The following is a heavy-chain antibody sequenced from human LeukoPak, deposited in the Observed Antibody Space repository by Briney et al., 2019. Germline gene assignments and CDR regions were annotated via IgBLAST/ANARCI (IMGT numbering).Heavy chain of an antibody. J-gene: IGHJ3*02. D-gene: IGHD3-10*01. Sequence: ASVKVSCKASGYTFTSYYMHWVRQAPGQGLEWMGIINPSGGSTSYAQKFQGRVTMTRGTSTSTVYMELSSLRSEDTAVYYCARDKSRTYGSADAFDIWGQGTMVTVSS. CDR1: GYTFTSYY. CDR2: INPSGGST. V-gene: IGHV1-46*01. CDR3: ARDKSRTYGSADAFDI.